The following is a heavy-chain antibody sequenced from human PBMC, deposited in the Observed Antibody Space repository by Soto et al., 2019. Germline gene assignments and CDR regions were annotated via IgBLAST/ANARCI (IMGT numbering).Heavy chain of an antibody. Sequence: QVQLVQSGAEMKKPGSSVTVSCQYSGGTFNTYSMKWVRQAPGQGPEWMGDISPMFGAANYEPKFKGRVNITEDAATGTSYVQSSRLTSEDTALYFWAREVQVHTPAVVYWGQGTLVTVSS. CDR2: ISPMFGAA. CDR3: AREVQVHTPAVVY. J-gene: IGHJ4*02. D-gene: IGHD3-10*01. V-gene: IGHV1-69*01. CDR1: GGTFNTYS.